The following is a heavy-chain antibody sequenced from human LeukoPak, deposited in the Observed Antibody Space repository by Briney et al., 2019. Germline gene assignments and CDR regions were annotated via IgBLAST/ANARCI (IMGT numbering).Heavy chain of an antibody. D-gene: IGHD2-2*01. CDR2: IIHSGST. Sequence: SETLSLTCAVYGGSFSGYYWSWIRQPPGKGLEWIGEIIHSGSTNYNPSLKSRVTISVDTSKNQFSLKLSSVTAADTAVYYCARGVRSSEDIVVVPAAISEYYFDYWGQGTLVTVSS. CDR3: ARGVRSSEDIVVVPAAISEYYFDY. CDR1: GGSFSGYY. J-gene: IGHJ4*02. V-gene: IGHV4-34*01.